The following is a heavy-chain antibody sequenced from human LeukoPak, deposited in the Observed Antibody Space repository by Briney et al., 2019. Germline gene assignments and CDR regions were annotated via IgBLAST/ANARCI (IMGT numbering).Heavy chain of an antibody. CDR1: GGSFSGYY. CDR2: INHSGST. V-gene: IGHV4-34*01. D-gene: IGHD1-26*01. J-gene: IGHJ6*02. Sequence: SETLSLTCAVYGGSFSGYYWSWIRQPPGKGLEWIGEINHSGSTNYNPSLKSRVTISVDTSKNQFSLKLSSVTAADTAVYYCARVMGGSYGRETGYYYGMDVWGQGTTVTVSS. CDR3: ARVMGGSYGRETGYYYGMDV.